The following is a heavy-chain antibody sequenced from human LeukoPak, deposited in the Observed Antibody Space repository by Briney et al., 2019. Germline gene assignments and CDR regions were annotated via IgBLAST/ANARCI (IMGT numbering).Heavy chain of an antibody. Sequence: GESLEISCKGSGYSFTNYWITWVRQMPGKGLEWLGRIDPTGSYTNYSPSFQGHVTISADKSISTAYLQWSSLKTSDTAMYYCARHYGSGSPLDHWGQGALVTVSS. CDR3: ARHYGSGSPLDH. CDR2: IDPTGSYT. J-gene: IGHJ4*02. D-gene: IGHD3-10*01. CDR1: GYSFTNYW. V-gene: IGHV5-10-1*01.